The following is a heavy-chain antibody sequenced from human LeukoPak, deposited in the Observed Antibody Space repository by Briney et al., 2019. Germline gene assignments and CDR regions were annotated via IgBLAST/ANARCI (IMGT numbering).Heavy chain of an antibody. CDR3: ARRTLGSRRNWFDP. J-gene: IGHJ5*02. V-gene: IGHV1-8*03. CDR2: MNPNSGNT. CDR1: GYTFTSYD. Sequence: ASVKVSCKASGYTFTSYDINWVRQATGQGLEWMGWMNPNSGNTGYAQKFQGRVTITRNTSISTAYMELSSLRSEDTAMYYCARRTLGSRRNWFDPWGQGTLVTVSS.